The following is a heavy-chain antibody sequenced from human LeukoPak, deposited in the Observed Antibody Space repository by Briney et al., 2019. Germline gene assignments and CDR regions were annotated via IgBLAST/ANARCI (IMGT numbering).Heavy chain of an antibody. V-gene: IGHV4-39*01. CDR3: ARRDSSSWYNWFDP. Sequence: SETLSLTCTVSGGSISSSSYYWGWTRQPPGKGLEWIGSIYYSGSTYYNPSLKSRATISVDTSKNQFSLKLSSVTAADTAVYYCARRDSSSWYNWFDPWGQGTLVTVSS. CDR2: IYYSGST. CDR1: GGSISSSSYY. J-gene: IGHJ5*02. D-gene: IGHD6-13*01.